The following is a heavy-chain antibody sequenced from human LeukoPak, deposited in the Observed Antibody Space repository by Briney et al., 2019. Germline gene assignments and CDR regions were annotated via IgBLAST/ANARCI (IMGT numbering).Heavy chain of an antibody. Sequence: MPSEALSLTCAVYGGSFSGYYWSWIRQPPGKGLEWIGEINHSGSTNYNPSLKSRVTISVDTSKNQFSLKLSSVTAADTAVYYCARHLYYYYMDVWGKGTTVTVSS. CDR1: GGSFSGYY. J-gene: IGHJ6*03. CDR2: INHSGST. CDR3: ARHLYYYYMDV. V-gene: IGHV4-34*01.